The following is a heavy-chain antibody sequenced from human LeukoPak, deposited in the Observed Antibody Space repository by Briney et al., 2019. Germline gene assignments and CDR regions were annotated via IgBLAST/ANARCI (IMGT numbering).Heavy chain of an antibody. D-gene: IGHD3-22*01. CDR3: AKARNYYDSSGILDY. J-gene: IGHJ4*02. V-gene: IGHV3-33*06. CDR1: GFTFSSYG. CDR2: IWYDGSNK. Sequence: GGSLRLSCAASGFTFSSYGMHWVRQAPGKGLEWVAVIWYDGSNKYYADSVKVRFTISRDNSKNTLYLQMNSLRAEDTAVYYCAKARNYYDSSGILDYWGQGTLVTVSS.